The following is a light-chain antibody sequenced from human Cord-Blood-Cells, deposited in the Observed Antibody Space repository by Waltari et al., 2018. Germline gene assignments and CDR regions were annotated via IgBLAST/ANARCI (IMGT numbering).Light chain of an antibody. CDR2: DVS. J-gene: IGLJ3*02. V-gene: IGLV2-11*01. CDR3: CSYAGSYTWV. CDR1: SSDVGGYHY. Sequence: QSALTQPRSVSGSPGQSVTISRTGTSSDVGGYHYVSWYQQHPGKAPKLMNYDVSKRPSGVPDRFAGSKSGNTASLTISGLQAEDEADYYCCSYAGSYTWVFGGGTKLTVL.